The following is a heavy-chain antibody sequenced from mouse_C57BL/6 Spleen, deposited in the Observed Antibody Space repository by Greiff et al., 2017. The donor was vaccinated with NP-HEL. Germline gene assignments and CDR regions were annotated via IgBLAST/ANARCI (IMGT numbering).Heavy chain of an antibody. Sequence: EVKLVESGGGLVKPGGSLKLSCAASGFTFSSYAMSWVRQTPEKRLEWVATISDGGSYTYYPDNVKGRFTISRDNAKNNLYLQMSHLKSEDTAMYYCARDDYVFAYWGQGTLVTVSA. D-gene: IGHD2-4*01. CDR3: ARDDYVFAY. J-gene: IGHJ3*01. CDR2: ISDGGSYT. V-gene: IGHV5-4*01. CDR1: GFTFSSYA.